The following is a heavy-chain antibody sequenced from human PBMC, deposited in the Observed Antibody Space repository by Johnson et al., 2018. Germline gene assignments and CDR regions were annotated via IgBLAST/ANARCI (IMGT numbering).Heavy chain of an antibody. CDR1: GFTFSSYA. V-gene: IGHV3-30-3*01. CDR2: ISYDGSNK. D-gene: IGHD4-11*01. Sequence: VQLVESGGGVVQXGRSXRLXCAASGFTFSSYAMHWVRQAPGKGLEGVAVISYDGSNKYYADSVKGRFTISRDNSKNTLYLQMNSLRAEDTAVYYCARVGGSNYYYYYYMDVWGKGTTVTVSS. J-gene: IGHJ6*03. CDR3: ARVGGSNYYYYYYMDV.